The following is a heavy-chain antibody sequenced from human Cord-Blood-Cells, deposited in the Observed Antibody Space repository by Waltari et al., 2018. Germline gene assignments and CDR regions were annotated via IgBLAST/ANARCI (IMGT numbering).Heavy chain of an antibody. CDR3: ARDGRRHSSSWYYFDY. J-gene: IGHJ4*02. CDR2: INAGNGNT. D-gene: IGHD6-13*01. CDR1: GYTFTSYA. Sequence: QVQLVQSGAEVKKPGASVKVSCKASGYTFTSYAMHWVRQAPGQRLEWMGWINAGNGNTKYSQKFQGRVTITRDTSARTAYMELSSLRSEGTAVYYCARDGRRHSSSWYYFDYWGQGTLVTVSS. V-gene: IGHV1-3*01.